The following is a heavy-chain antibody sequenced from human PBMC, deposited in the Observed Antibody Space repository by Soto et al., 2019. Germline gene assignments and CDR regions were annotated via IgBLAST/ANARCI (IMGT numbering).Heavy chain of an antibody. CDR2: ISGSGGST. V-gene: IGHV3-23*01. CDR1: GFTFSSYA. J-gene: IGHJ6*02. Sequence: PGGSLRLSCAASGFTFSSYAMSWVRQAPGKGLEWVSAISGSGGSTYYADSVKGRFTISRDNSKNTLYLQMNSLRAEDTAVYYCASKFEAWGFHYYYGMDVWGQGTTVTVSS. D-gene: IGHD7-27*01. CDR3: ASKFEAWGFHYYYGMDV.